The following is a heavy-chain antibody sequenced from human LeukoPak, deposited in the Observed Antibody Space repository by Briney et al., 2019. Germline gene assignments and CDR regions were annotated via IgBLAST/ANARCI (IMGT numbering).Heavy chain of an antibody. J-gene: IGHJ1*01. D-gene: IGHD2/OR15-2a*01. CDR3: ARVRGTFETD. V-gene: IGHV4-59*01. CDR2: LYYSGST. Sequence: PSETLSLTCSVSGASIRSYYWSWIRQPPGKGLEWIGYLYYSGSTTYSPSLKSRVTMSVDTSKSQFSLKLNSVTAADTAIYYCARVRGTFETDWGQGTLVTVSS. CDR1: GASIRSYY.